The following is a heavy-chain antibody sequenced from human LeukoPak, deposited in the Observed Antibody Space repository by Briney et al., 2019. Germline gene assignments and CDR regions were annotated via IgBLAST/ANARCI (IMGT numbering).Heavy chain of an antibody. D-gene: IGHD6-13*01. J-gene: IGHJ4*02. CDR3: ARDMVAAALGGY. CDR2: IIPILGIA. V-gene: IGHV1-69*04. CDR1: GGTFSSYA. Sequence: SVKVSCKASGGTFSSYAISWVRQAPGQGLEWMGRIIPILGIANYAQKFQGRVTITADKSTSTAYMELSSLRSDDTAVYYCARDMVAAALGGYWGQGTLVTVSS.